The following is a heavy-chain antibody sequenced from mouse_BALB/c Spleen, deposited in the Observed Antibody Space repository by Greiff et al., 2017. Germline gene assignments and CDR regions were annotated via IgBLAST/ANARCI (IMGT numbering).Heavy chain of an antibody. D-gene: IGHD2-4*01. CDR3: ASGITTDYFDY. V-gene: IGHV1-77*01. CDR2: IYPGSGST. Sequence: VQLQQSGPELVKPGASVKMSCKASGYTFTDYVISWVKQRTGQGLEWIGEIYPGSGSTYYNEKFKGKATLTADKSSNTAYMQLSSLTSEDSAVYFCASGITTDYFDYWGQGTTLTVSS. J-gene: IGHJ2*01. CDR1: GYTFTDYV.